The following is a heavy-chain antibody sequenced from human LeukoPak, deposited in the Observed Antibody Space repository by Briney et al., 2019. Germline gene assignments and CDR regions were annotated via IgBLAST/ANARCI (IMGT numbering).Heavy chain of an antibody. J-gene: IGHJ4*02. V-gene: IGHV1-69*02. CDR2: IIPILGIA. CDR1: GGTFSSYT. D-gene: IGHD1-26*01. Sequence: SVKASCKASGGTFSSYTISWVRQAPGQGLEWMGRIIPILGIANYAQKFQGRVTITADKSTSTAHMELSSLRSEDTAVYYCARLDPGATLFDYWGQGTLVTVSS. CDR3: ARLDPGATLFDY.